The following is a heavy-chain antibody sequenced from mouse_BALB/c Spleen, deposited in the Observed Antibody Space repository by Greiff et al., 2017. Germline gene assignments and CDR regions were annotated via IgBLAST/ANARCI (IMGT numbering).Heavy chain of an antibody. CDR1: GDSITSGY. D-gene: IGHD2-3*01. Sequence: EVHLVESGPSLVKPSQTLSLTCSVTGDSITSGYWNWIRKFPGNKLEYMGYISYSGSTYYNPSLKSRISITRDTSKNQYYLQLNSVTTEDTATYYCARYGDGYLYYFDYWGQGTTLTVSS. CDR2: ISYSGST. CDR3: ARYGDGYLYYFDY. J-gene: IGHJ2*01. V-gene: IGHV3-8*02.